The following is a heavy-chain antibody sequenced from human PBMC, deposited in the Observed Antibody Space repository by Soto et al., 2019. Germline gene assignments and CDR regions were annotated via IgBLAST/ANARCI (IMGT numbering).Heavy chain of an antibody. CDR1: GYTFSRYG. Sequence: QGQLVQSGPEAKKPGASVKVSCKASGYTFSRYGISWVRQAPGQGLEWMGWISGYNGDTKYAQKVQGRVTMTIDTSTYTAYMELRSLTSDDTAIYYCAKNGPPPYYYGMDVWGQGTTVTVSS. CDR2: ISGYNGDT. V-gene: IGHV1-18*01. J-gene: IGHJ6*02. D-gene: IGHD2-8*01. CDR3: AKNGPPPYYYGMDV.